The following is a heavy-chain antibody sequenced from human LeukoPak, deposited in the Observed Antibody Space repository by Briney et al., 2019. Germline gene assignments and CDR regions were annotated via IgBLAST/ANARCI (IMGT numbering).Heavy chain of an antibody. CDR1: GGSISSSGYY. Sequence: SETLSLTCTASGGSISSSGYYWGWIRQPPGKGLEWIASINYSGTTYYNPSLKSRVTISGDRSKNQFSLKLSSVTAADTAVYYCATDSSGYSSLDYWGQGTLVTVSS. J-gene: IGHJ4*02. V-gene: IGHV4-39*01. CDR2: INYSGTT. CDR3: ATDSSGYSSLDY. D-gene: IGHD3-22*01.